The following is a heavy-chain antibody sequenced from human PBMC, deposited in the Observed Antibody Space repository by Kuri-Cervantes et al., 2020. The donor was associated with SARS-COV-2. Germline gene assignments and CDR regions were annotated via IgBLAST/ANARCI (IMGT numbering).Heavy chain of an antibody. CDR1: GGSFSSYY. V-gene: IGHV4-59*10. Sequence: SETLSLACAVYGGSFSSYYWSWIRQPAGKGLEWIGRIYTSGSTNYNPSLKSRVTMSVDTSKNQFSLKLSSVTAADTAVYYCARSGSYPYYYYYMDVWGKGTTVTVSS. D-gene: IGHD1-26*01. CDR2: IYTSGST. CDR3: ARSGSYPYYYYYMDV. J-gene: IGHJ6*03.